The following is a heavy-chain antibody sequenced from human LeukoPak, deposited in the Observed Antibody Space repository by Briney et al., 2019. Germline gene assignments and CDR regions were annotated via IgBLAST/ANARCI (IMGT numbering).Heavy chain of an antibody. CDR2: ISSTSSTM. J-gene: IGHJ4*02. CDR3: AREGIYGSENYKGIDY. V-gene: IGHV3-48*01. Sequence: AGSLRLSCAASGFSFSSYSMNWVRQAPGKGLDWVSYISSTSSTMYYADSVKGRFTISRDNAKNSLYLQMNSLRAEDTAVYYCAREGIYGSENYKGIDYWGQGTLVTVSS. CDR1: GFSFSSYS. D-gene: IGHD3-10*01.